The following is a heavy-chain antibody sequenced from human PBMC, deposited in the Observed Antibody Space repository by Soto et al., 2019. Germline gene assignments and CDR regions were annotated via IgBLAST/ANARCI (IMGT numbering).Heavy chain of an antibody. CDR2: ISSSGSTI. Sequence: GGSLRLSCAASGFTFSDYYMSWIRQAPGKGLEWVSYISSSGSTIYYADSVKGRFTISRDNAKNSLYLQMNSLRAEDTAVYYCARAGVGEEWLLYLENYYYYMDVWGKGTTVTVSS. V-gene: IGHV3-11*01. D-gene: IGHD3-3*01. CDR3: ARAGVGEEWLLYLENYYYYMDV. CDR1: GFTFSDYY. J-gene: IGHJ6*03.